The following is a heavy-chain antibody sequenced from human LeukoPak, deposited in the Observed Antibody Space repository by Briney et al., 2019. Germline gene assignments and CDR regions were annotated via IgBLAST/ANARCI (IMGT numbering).Heavy chain of an antibody. CDR2: IIPIFGTA. CDR1: GGTFSSYA. Sequence: SVKVSCKASGGTFSSYAISWVRQAPGQGLECMGGIIPIFGTANYAQKFQGRVTITTDESTSTAYMELSSLRSEDTAVYYCARGLIPLYYFDYWGQGTLVTVSS. J-gene: IGHJ4*02. CDR3: ARGLIPLYYFDY. V-gene: IGHV1-69*05. D-gene: IGHD2-8*01.